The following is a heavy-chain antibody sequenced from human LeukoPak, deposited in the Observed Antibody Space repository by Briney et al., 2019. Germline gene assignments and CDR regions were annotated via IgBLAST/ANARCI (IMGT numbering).Heavy chain of an antibody. Sequence: GGSLRLSCAASGFTFSSYAKHGVRQAPGKGLEWVAVISYDGSNKYYADSVKGRFTISRDNSKNTLYLQMNSLRAEDTAVYYCARDASFLGRLGELSHLDYWGQGTLVTVSS. CDR1: GFTFSSYA. D-gene: IGHD3-16*02. J-gene: IGHJ4*02. V-gene: IGHV3-30*04. CDR3: ARDASFLGRLGELSHLDY. CDR2: ISYDGSNK.